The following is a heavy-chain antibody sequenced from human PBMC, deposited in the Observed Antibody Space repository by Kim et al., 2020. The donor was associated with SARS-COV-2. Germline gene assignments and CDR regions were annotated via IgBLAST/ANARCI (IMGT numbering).Heavy chain of an antibody. D-gene: IGHD3-10*01. CDR2: ISSSSSYT. J-gene: IGHJ5*02. CDR1: GFTFSDYY. V-gene: IGHV3-11*03. Sequence: GGSLRLSCAASGFTFSDYYMSWIRQAPGKGLEWVSYISSSSSYTNYADSVKGRFTISRDNAKNSLYLQMNSLRAEDTAVYYCARLVTIYGSGSSSNWFDPWGQGTLVTVSS. CDR3: ARLVTIYGSGSSSNWFDP.